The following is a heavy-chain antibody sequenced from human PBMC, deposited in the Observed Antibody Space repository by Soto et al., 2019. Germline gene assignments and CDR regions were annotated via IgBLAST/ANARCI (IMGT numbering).Heavy chain of an antibody. V-gene: IGHV1-69*06. D-gene: IGHD3-9*01. CDR3: ASGNYDILTKRSAAFDI. CDR2: IIPIFGTS. J-gene: IGHJ3*02. CDR1: GGAFSSYA. Sequence: SVKGSWKASGGAFSSYAISWVRQAPGQGLEWMGGIIPIFGTSNYAQKFQGRVTITAYKSTSTAYMELSSLRSEDTAVYYCASGNYDILTKRSAAFDIWGQGTMVTVSS.